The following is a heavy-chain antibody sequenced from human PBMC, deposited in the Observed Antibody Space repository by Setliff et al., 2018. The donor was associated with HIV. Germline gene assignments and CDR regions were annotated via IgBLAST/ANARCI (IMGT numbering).Heavy chain of an antibody. J-gene: IGHJ4*02. Sequence: GASVKVSCKTSGYTFISFGISWVRQAPGQGLEWMGWIAGNNGETKYEQMLQGRVTVAADISTSTVYMELRSLRSADTAMYYCVRDDNYFDTTGYYPYFDYWGQGTQVTVSS. CDR2: IAGNNGET. CDR1: GYTFISFG. D-gene: IGHD3-22*01. CDR3: VRDDNYFDTTGYYPYFDY. V-gene: IGHV1-18*01.